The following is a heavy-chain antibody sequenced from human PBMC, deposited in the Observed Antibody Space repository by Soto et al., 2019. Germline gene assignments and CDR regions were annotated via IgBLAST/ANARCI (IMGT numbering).Heavy chain of an antibody. Sequence: ASVQVSCKASGYIFISYYIHWVRQAPGRGLEWMGIINPGGGSTSYAEKFQGRVTMTRDTSTSTVYMELSSLRSEDTAVYYCARKRTRNYFDYWGQGTLVTVSS. V-gene: IGHV1-46*01. CDR2: INPGGGST. D-gene: IGHD6-25*01. CDR3: ARKRTRNYFDY. CDR1: GYIFISYY. J-gene: IGHJ4*02.